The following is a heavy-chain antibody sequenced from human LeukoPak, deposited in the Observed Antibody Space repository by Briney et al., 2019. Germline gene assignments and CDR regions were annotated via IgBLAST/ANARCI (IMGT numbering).Heavy chain of an antibody. J-gene: IGHJ4*02. D-gene: IGHD6-19*01. CDR1: GFTFSSYS. CDR3: ARDPIAVAGKVFDY. Sequence: GGSLRLSCAASGFTFSSYSMNWVRQAPGKGLEWVSSISSSSSYIYYADSVKGRFTISRDNAKNSLYLRMNSLRAEDTAVYYCARDPIAVAGKVFDYWGQGTLVTVSS. V-gene: IGHV3-21*01. CDR2: ISSSSSYI.